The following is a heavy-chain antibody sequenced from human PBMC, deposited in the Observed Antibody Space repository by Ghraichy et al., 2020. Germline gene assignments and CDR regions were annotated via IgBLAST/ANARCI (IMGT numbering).Heavy chain of an antibody. J-gene: IGHJ5*02. CDR2: IYYSGST. V-gene: IGHV4-61*01. Sequence: SETLSLTCTVSGGSVSSGSYYWSWIRQPPGKGLEWIGYIYYSGSTNYNPSLKRRVTISVDTSKNQFSLKLSSVTAADTAVYYCARGGILEWLLSDWFDPWGQGTLVTVSS. CDR1: GGSVSSGSYY. D-gene: IGHD3-3*01. CDR3: ARGGILEWLLSDWFDP.